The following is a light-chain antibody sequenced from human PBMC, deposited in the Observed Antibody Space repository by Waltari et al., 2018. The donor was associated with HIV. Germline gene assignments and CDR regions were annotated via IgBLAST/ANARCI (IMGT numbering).Light chain of an antibody. CDR1: TSHIGRFT. Sequence: QSVLTQPPSASGAPGQGVTISCSGSTSHIGRFTVQWYQQLPETAPKLLIHVNNYRPSGVPDRFSGSKSGTSASLAISGLQSEDEADYYCAVWDGSLSAYVFGPGTKVTV. CDR2: VNN. CDR3: AVWDGSLSAYV. J-gene: IGLJ1*01. V-gene: IGLV1-44*01.